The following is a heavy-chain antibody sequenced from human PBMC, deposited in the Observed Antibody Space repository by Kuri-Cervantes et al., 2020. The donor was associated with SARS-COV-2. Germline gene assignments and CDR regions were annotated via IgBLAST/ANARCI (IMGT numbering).Heavy chain of an antibody. D-gene: IGHD1-14*01. CDR2: VYYDGST. CDR3: ARDPRYIARGGGFDY. J-gene: IGHJ4*02. Sequence: SETLSPTCTVSGGSITSSSYYWAWIRQPPGKGPEGIGSVYYDGSTYYTPSPKSRVTITVDTSKTQFSVKLSSVTAGDTAVYYCARDPRYIARGGGFDYWGQGTLVTVSS. V-gene: IGHV4-39*07. CDR1: GGSITSSSYY.